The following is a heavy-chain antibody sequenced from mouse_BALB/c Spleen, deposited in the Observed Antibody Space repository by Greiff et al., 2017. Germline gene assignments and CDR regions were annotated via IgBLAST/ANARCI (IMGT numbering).Heavy chain of an antibody. J-gene: IGHJ3*01. CDR2: IWAGGST. CDR3: ARGGDYGFAY. V-gene: IGHV2-9*02. D-gene: IGHD2-2*01. CDR1: GFSLTSYG. Sequence: QVQLQQSGPGLVAPSQSLSITCTVSGFSLTSYGVHWVRQPPGKGLEWLGVIWAGGSTNYNSALMSRLSISKDNSKSQVFLKMNSLQTDDTAMYCCARGGDYGFAYWGQGTLVTVSA.